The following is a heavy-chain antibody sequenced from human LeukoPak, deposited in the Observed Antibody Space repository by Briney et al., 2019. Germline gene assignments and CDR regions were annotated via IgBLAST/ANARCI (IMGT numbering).Heavy chain of an antibody. CDR3: ARVSGSYVFDY. J-gene: IGHJ4*02. Sequence: PGGSLRLSCAASGFTFSDYYMSWIRQAPGKGLEWVSYITGGTSFTNYADSVKGRFTISRDNAKNSLYLQINSLRAEDTAVYYCARVSGSYVFDYWGQGALVTVSS. D-gene: IGHD1-26*01. CDR1: GFTFSDYY. CDR2: ITGGTSFT. V-gene: IGHV3-11*05.